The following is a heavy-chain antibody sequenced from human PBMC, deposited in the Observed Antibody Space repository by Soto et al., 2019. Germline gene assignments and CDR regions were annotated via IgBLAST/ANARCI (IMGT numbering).Heavy chain of an antibody. Sequence: GALRLSCAASGFTFSSYAMSWVRQAPGKGLEWVSAISGSGGSTYYADSVKSRLTITKDTSKNQVVLTMTNMDPVDTATYYCAHSWGSGSYYNGHFDYWGQGTLVTVSS. CDR3: AHSWGSGSYYNGHFDY. D-gene: IGHD3-10*01. V-gene: IGHV3-23*01. CDR1: GFTFSSYA. CDR2: ISGSGGST. J-gene: IGHJ4*02.